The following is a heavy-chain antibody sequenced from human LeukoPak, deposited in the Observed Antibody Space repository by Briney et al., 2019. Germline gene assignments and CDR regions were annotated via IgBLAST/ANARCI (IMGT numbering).Heavy chain of an antibody. CDR2: IKQDGSEK. CDR1: GFIFKDFW. CDR3: AKDAQPRSRWFDP. J-gene: IGHJ5*02. V-gene: IGHV3-7*03. Sequence: GGSLRLSCAASGFIFKDFWMIWVRQAPGKGLEWVANIKQDGSEKYYVDSVKGRFTVSRDNAKNALYLQMNSLRAEDTAIYYCAKDAQPRSRWFDPWGQGTLVSVSS. D-gene: IGHD1-14*01.